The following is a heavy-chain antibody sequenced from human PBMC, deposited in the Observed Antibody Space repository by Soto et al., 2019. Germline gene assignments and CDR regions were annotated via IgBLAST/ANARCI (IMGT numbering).Heavy chain of an antibody. CDR1: ELTFSTDA. J-gene: IGHJ4*02. CDR2: ISGSGGST. D-gene: IGHD6-13*01. CDR3: AKSFSSNWYDYFDY. Sequence: GGSLRLSCAASELTFSTDAMSWVRQAPGKGLEWVSAISGSGGSTYYADSVKGRFTISRDTSKNTLYLQMNSLRAEDTALYYCAKSFSSNWYDYFDYWGQGSLVTFSS. V-gene: IGHV3-23*01.